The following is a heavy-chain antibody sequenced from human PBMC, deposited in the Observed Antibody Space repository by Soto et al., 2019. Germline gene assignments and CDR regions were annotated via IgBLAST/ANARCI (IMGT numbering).Heavy chain of an antibody. V-gene: IGHV4-39*01. D-gene: IGHD7-27*01. CDR3: ARGPSGDKVHY. CDR1: GGSISSSSYY. CDR2: IYYSGST. Sequence: SETLSLTCTVSGGSISSSSYYWGWIRQPPGKGLEWIGSIYYSGSTYYNPSLKSRVTISVDTSKNQFSLRLSSVTAADTAVYYCARGPSGDKVHYWGQGALVTVSS. J-gene: IGHJ4*02.